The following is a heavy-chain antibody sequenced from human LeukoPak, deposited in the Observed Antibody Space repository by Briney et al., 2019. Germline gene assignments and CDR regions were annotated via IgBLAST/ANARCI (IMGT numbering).Heavy chain of an antibody. J-gene: IGHJ4*02. V-gene: IGHV3-30-3*01. CDR1: GFTFSSYA. Sequence: GGSLRLSCAASGFTFSSYAMHWVRQAPGKGLEWVAVISYDGSNKYYADSVKGRFTISRDNSKNTLYLQMNSLRAEDTAVYYCARATYAEIAAVDYWGQGTLVTVSS. D-gene: IGHD6-6*01. CDR3: ARATYAEIAAVDY. CDR2: ISYDGSNK.